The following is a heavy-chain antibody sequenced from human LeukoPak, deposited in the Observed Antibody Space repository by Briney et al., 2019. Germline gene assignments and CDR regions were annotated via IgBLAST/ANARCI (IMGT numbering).Heavy chain of an antibody. CDR3: ARPGIAVAANWFDP. D-gene: IGHD6-19*01. J-gene: IGHJ5*02. CDR2: INHSGST. V-gene: IGHV4-34*01. Sequence: PSETLSLTCAVYGGSFSGYYWSWIRQPPGKGLEWIGEINHSGSTNYNPSLKSRVTISVDTSKNQFSLKLSSVTAADTAVYYYARPGIAVAANWFDPWGQGTLVTVSS. CDR1: GGSFSGYY.